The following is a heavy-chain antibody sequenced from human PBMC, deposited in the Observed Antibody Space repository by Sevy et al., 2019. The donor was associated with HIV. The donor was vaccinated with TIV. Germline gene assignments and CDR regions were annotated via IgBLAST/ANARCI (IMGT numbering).Heavy chain of an antibody. Sequence: GGYLRLSCAASGFTFSSYGMHWVRQAPGKGLEWVAVISYDGSNKYYADSVKGRFTISRDNSKNTLYLQMNSLRAEDTAVYYCAKGEDTAMGKIFDYWGQGTLVTVSS. CDR3: AKGEDTAMGKIFDY. CDR1: GFTFSSYG. J-gene: IGHJ4*02. V-gene: IGHV3-30*18. D-gene: IGHD5-18*01. CDR2: ISYDGSNK.